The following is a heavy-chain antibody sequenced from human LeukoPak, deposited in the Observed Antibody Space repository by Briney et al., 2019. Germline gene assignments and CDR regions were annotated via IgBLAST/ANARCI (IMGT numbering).Heavy chain of an antibody. CDR2: IYYSGST. Sequence: SETLSLTCTVSGGSLSSYYWSWIRQPPGKGLEWIGYIYYSGSTNYNPSLKSRVTISVDTSKNQFSLMLSSVTAADTAVYYCARGLKGRRAFDIWGQGTMVTVSS. CDR1: GGSLSSYY. D-gene: IGHD1-1*01. J-gene: IGHJ3*02. V-gene: IGHV4-59*01. CDR3: ARGLKGRRAFDI.